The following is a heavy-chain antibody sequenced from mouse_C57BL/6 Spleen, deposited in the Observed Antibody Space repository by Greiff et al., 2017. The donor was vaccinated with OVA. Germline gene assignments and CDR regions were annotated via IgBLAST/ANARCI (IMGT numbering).Heavy chain of an antibody. J-gene: IGHJ2*01. CDR3: ARGTAQATLDY. Sequence: DVKLQESGPGLVKPSQSLSLTCSVTGYSIPSGYYWNWIRQFPGNKLEWMGYISYDGSNNYNPALKNRISITRDTSKNQFCLKLNSVTTEDTATYYCARGTAQATLDYWGQGTTLTVSS. CDR2: ISYDGSN. V-gene: IGHV3-6*01. CDR1: GYSIPSGYY. D-gene: IGHD3-2*02.